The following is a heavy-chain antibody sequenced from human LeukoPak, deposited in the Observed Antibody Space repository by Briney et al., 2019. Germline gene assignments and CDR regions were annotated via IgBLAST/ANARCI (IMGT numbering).Heavy chain of an antibody. CDR1: GRFISIYY. CDR2: IYTSGST. Sequence: PSETLSLTCTVSGRFISIYYWSWIRQPAGKGLEWIGRIYTSGSTNYNPSLKSRVTISLDTSKNQFSLKLSPVNVADTAGYYCGGHRRQDHDACDIWRQGTRVSVSS. V-gene: IGHV4-4*07. J-gene: IGHJ3*02. D-gene: IGHD2-15*01. CDR3: GGHRRQDHDACDI.